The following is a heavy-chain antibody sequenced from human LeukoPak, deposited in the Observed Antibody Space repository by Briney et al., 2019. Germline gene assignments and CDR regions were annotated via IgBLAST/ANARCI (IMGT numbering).Heavy chain of an antibody. J-gene: IGHJ4*02. CDR1: GYSFTSYW. CDR2: IYPGDSDT. V-gene: IGHV5-51*01. CDR3: ARRQLWSQIDY. D-gene: IGHD5-18*01. Sequence: GESLKISCKGSGYSFTSYWIGWVRQMPGKGLEWMGIIYPGDSDTKYSPSFQGQVTISADKSISTAYLQWNSLKASDTAMYYCARRQLWSQIDYWGQGTLVTVSS.